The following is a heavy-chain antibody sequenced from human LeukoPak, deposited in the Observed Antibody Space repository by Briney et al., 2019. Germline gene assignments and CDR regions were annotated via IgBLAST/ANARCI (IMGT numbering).Heavy chain of an antibody. Sequence: GGSLRLSCAASGFTFSDYYMSWIRQAPGKGLEWVAFIRYDGSNKYYADSVKGRFTISRDNSKNTLYLQMNSLRAEDTAVYYCAKDRSIVGATPGYWGQGTLVTVSS. V-gene: IGHV3-30*02. D-gene: IGHD1-26*01. J-gene: IGHJ4*02. CDR3: AKDRSIVGATPGY. CDR2: IRYDGSNK. CDR1: GFTFSDYY.